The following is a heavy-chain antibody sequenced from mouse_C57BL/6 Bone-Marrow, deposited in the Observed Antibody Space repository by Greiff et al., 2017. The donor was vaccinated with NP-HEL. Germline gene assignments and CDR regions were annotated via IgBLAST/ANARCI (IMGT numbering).Heavy chain of an antibody. V-gene: IGHV1-82*01. D-gene: IGHD1-2*01. J-gene: IGHJ2*01. Sequence: QVQLKQSGPELVKPGASVKISCKASGYAFSSSWMNWVKQRPGKGLEWIGRIYPGDGDTNYNGKFKGKATLTADESSSTAYMQLSSLTSEDSAVYFCARRRNYYGDPYYFDYWGQGTTLTVSS. CDR2: IYPGDGDT. CDR1: GYAFSSSW. CDR3: ARRRNYYGDPYYFDY.